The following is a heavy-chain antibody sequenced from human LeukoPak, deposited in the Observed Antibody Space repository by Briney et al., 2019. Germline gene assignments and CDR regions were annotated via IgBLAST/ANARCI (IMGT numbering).Heavy chain of an antibody. CDR1: GGSISSGGYY. CDR3: ARGSDYGGNFDY. D-gene: IGHD4-17*01. V-gene: IGHV4-31*01. CDR2: IYYSGST. J-gene: IGHJ4*02. Sequence: SQTLSLTCTVSGGSISSGGYYWSWIRQHPGKGLEWIGYIYYSGSTYYNPSLKSQVTISVDTSKNQFSLKLSSVTAADTAVYYCARGSDYGGNFDYWGQGTLVTVSS.